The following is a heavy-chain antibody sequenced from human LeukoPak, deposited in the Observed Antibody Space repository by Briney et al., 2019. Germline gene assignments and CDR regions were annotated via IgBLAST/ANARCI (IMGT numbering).Heavy chain of an antibody. D-gene: IGHD5-24*01. CDR3: ARVGVEMATIYAFDI. CDR1: GYTFTGYY. V-gene: IGHV1-2*02. CDR2: INPNSGGT. Sequence: GASVKVSCKASGYTFTGYYMHWVRQAPGQGLEWMGWINPNSGGTNYAQKFQGRVTMTRDTSISTAYMELSRLRSDDTAVYYCARVGVEMATIYAFDIWAKGQWSPSLQ. J-gene: IGHJ3*02.